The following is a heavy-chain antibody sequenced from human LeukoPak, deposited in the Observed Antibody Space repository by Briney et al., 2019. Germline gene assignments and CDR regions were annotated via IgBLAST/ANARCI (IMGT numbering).Heavy chain of an antibody. CDR3: ARDSPMRSELRAYYYYYMDV. CDR1: GGSISSGSYY. J-gene: IGHJ6*03. D-gene: IGHD1-14*01. CDR2: IYTSGST. V-gene: IGHV4-61*02. Sequence: SQTLSLTCTVSGGSISSGSYYWSWIRQPAGKGLEGIGRIYTSGSTNYNPSLKSRVTISVDPSKNQFSLKLSSVTAADTAVYYCARDSPMRSELRAYYYYYMDVWGKGTTVTVSS.